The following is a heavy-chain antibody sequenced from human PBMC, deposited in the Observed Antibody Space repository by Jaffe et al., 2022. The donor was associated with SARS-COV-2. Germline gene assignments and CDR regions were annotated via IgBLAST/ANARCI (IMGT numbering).Heavy chain of an antibody. CDR3: ARDVGVAAGPNYSPGTPGMDV. D-gene: IGHD2-15*01. Sequence: QVQLVESGGGVVQPGRSLRLSCAASGFTFSSYAMHWVRQAPGKGLEWVAVISYDGSNKYYADSVKGRFTISRDNSKNTLYLQMNSLRAEDTAVYYCARDVGVAAGPNYSPGTPGMDVWGQGTTVTVSS. CDR1: GFTFSSYA. V-gene: IGHV3-30-3*01. CDR2: ISYDGSNK. J-gene: IGHJ6*02.